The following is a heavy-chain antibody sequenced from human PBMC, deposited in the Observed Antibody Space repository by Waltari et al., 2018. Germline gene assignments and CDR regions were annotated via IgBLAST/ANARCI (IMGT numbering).Heavy chain of an antibody. CDR3: ARGFGELLQLDY. D-gene: IGHD3-10*01. V-gene: IGHV1-69*01. Sequence: QVQLVQSGAEVKKPGSSVKVSCKASGGTFSSYAISWLQQAPGQGLEWRGGIIPIFGTANYAQKFQGRVTITADEATSTAYMELSSLRSEDTAVYYCARGFGELLQLDYWGQGTLVTVSS. CDR2: IIPIFGTA. J-gene: IGHJ4*02. CDR1: GGTFSSYA.